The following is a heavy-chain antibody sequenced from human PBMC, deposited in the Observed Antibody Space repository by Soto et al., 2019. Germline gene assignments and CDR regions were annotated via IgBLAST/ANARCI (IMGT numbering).Heavy chain of an antibody. D-gene: IGHD1-26*01. J-gene: IGHJ3*02. V-gene: IGHV3-30-3*01. CDR1: GFTFRAYT. Sequence: SLRLSCAASGFTFRAYTMHWVRQPPGKGLEWVAVISYDGNNERYADPVKGRFTVSRDNSKSTLYLQMNSLKSEDTAVYYCARDGYSGRSDGFDIWGQGTMVTVSS. CDR2: ISYDGNNE. CDR3: ARDGYSGRSDGFDI.